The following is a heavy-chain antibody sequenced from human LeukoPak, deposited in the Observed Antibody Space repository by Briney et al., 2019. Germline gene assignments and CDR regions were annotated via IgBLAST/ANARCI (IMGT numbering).Heavy chain of an antibody. CDR1: GYTFTRYG. V-gene: IGHV1-18*01. D-gene: IGHD3-10*01. CDR3: ARGSIGPVGLWFGELPYYYYGMDV. CDR2: ICAYNGNT. Sequence: ASLKDSCKAPGYTFTRYGTCSVRQTPRQGLERMGWICAYNGNTNYAQKLQGRVTMTTDTSTSTAYMELRSLRSDDTAVYYCARGSIGPVGLWFGELPYYYYGMDVWGQGTTVTVSS. J-gene: IGHJ6*02.